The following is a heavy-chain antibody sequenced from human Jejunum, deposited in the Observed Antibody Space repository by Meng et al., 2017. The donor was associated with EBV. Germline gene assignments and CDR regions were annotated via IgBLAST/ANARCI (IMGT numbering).Heavy chain of an antibody. CDR1: GFTFSSYW. Sequence: GPVVESGGGLVQPGGSLTLSCAASGFTFSSYWMHWFRQAPGKGLVWVSRINTDGSITNCADSVKGRFTISRDNARNTLYLQMNSLRAEDTAMYYCAKDLSWNQADYWGQGILVTVSS. D-gene: IGHD1-14*01. CDR3: AKDLSWNQADY. J-gene: IGHJ4*02. CDR2: INTDGSIT. V-gene: IGHV3-74*01.